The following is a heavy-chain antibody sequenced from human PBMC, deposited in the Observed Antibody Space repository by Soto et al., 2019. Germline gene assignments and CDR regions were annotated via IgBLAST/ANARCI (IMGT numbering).Heavy chain of an antibody. D-gene: IGHD3-3*02. CDR1: GYTLTELS. J-gene: IGHJ4*02. CDR3: ATDPSIGPWGFDY. Sequence: ASVKVSCKVSGYTLTELSMHWVRQAPGKGLEWMGGFDPEDGETIYAQKLQGRVTMTDDTSTDTGYMGLSSLRSEDTAVYYCATDPSIGPWGFDYWGQGTLVTVSS. V-gene: IGHV1-24*01. CDR2: FDPEDGET.